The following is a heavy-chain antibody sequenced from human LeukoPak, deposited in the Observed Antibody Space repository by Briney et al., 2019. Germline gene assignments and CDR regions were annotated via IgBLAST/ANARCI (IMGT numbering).Heavy chain of an antibody. CDR1: GYTFADYY. J-gene: IGHJ4*02. CDR3: ASNVVVPAAPFDY. Sequence: ASVKVSCKASGYTFADYYIHWVRQAPGQGLEWMGRINPNSGGTNYAQKFQGRVTMTRDTSISTAYMELSRLRSDDTAVYYCASNVVVPAAPFDYWGQGTLVTVSS. D-gene: IGHD2-2*01. V-gene: IGHV1-2*06. CDR2: INPNSGGT.